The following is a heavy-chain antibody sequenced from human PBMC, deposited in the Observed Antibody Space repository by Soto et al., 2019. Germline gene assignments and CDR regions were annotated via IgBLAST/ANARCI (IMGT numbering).Heavy chain of an antibody. CDR1: GGSLSGYD. J-gene: IGHJ4*02. CDR3: ARFKNGAACGTHQGFCFDY. Sequence: SETLSLTGAVYGGSLSGYDWSWLRQPPWKGLEWIGEINQSGSTNYNPSLKSRVTISLDTSMNHLSLKVNSVTASDTAEYYCARFKNGAACGTHQGFCFDYLGQGTLVTVSS. V-gene: IGHV4-34*01. CDR2: INQSGST. D-gene: IGHD2-15*01.